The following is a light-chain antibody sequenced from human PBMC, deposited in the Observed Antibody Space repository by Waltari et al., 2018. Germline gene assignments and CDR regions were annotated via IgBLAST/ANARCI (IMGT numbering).Light chain of an antibody. V-gene: IGKV3-15*01. CDR3: QQYNNWPRT. Sequence: ETLMTQSPATLSRTPGGRATLSCRASQNVERLLAWYQQRPGQAPRLLISGAYTRAPGVPARFSGSGSGTEFTLTITSLQPEDFAHYFCQQYNNWPRTFGPGTRVEL. CDR1: QNVERL. CDR2: GAY. J-gene: IGKJ1*01.